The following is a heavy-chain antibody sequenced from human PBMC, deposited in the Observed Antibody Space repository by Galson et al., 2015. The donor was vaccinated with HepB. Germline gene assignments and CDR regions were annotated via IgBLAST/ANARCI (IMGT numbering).Heavy chain of an antibody. D-gene: IGHD2-15*01. Sequence: SLRLSCAASGFTFSSYAMHWVRQAPGKGLEWVAVISYDGSNKYYADSVKGRFTISRDNSKNTLYLQMNSLRAEDTAVYYCARDMQTYCSGGSCYSGDYYYGMDVWGQGTTVTVSS. V-gene: IGHV3-30-3*01. CDR2: ISYDGSNK. J-gene: IGHJ6*02. CDR3: ARDMQTYCSGGSCYSGDYYYGMDV. CDR1: GFTFSSYA.